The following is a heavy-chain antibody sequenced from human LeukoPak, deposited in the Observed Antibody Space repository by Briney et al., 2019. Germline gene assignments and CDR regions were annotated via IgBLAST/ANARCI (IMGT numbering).Heavy chain of an antibody. J-gene: IGHJ4*02. CDR2: IYYSGST. Sequence: PSETLSLTCTVSGGSIRSYYWSWIRQPPGKGLEWIGYIYYSGSTNYNPSLKSRVTISVDTSKNQFSLKLSSVTAADTAVYYCARVPPYYYDSSGYFDYWGQGTLVTVSS. CDR3: ARVPPYYYDSSGYFDY. CDR1: GGSIRSYY. D-gene: IGHD3-22*01. V-gene: IGHV4-59*01.